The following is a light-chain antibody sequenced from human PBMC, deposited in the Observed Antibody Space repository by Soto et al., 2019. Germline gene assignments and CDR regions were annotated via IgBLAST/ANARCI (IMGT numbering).Light chain of an antibody. CDR3: HQYGRSPYA. V-gene: IGKV3-20*01. CDR1: QSIGSSY. Sequence: EIVLTQSPGTLSLSPGERATLSCRASQSIGSSYLAWYQQKPGQAPRLLIYGASSRATGIPDRFSGSGSGTDFTLTISRLDPEDFAVYYCHQYGRSPYAFGQGTKLEIK. J-gene: IGKJ2*01. CDR2: GAS.